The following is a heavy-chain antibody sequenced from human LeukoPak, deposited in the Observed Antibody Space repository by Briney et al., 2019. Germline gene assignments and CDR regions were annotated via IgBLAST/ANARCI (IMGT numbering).Heavy chain of an antibody. CDR3: AKDLYYYDSSGYYYTFDY. D-gene: IGHD3-22*01. CDR2: ISGGGGST. V-gene: IGHV3-23*01. CDR1: GFTFSSYA. Sequence: GGSLRLSCAPSGFTFSSYAMSWVRQAPGKGLVWVSRISGGGGSTYYADSVKGRFTISRDNSKNTLYLQMNSLRAEDTAVYYCAKDLYYYDSSGYYYTFDYWGQGTLVTVSS. J-gene: IGHJ4*02.